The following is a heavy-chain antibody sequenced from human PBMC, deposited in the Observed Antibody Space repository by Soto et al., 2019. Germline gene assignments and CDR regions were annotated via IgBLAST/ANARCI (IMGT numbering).Heavy chain of an antibody. J-gene: IGHJ5*02. V-gene: IGHV3-23*01. CDR3: AKEGQNIVVVPAAYANWFDP. Sequence: GGSLRLSCAASGFTFSSYAMSWVRQAPGKGLEWVSAISGSGGSTYYADSVKGRFTISRDNSKNTLYLQMNSLRAEDTAVYYCAKEGQNIVVVPAAYANWFDPWGQGTLVTSPQ. CDR2: ISGSGGST. D-gene: IGHD2-2*01. CDR1: GFTFSSYA.